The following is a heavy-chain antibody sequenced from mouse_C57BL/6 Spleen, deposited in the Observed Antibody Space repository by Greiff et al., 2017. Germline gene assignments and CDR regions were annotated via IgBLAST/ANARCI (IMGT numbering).Heavy chain of an antibody. CDR2: IDPETGGT. Sequence: QVQLQQSGAELVRPGASVTLSCKASGYTFTDYEMHWVKQTPVHGLEWIGAIDPETGGTAYNQKFKGKAILTADKSSSTAYMELRSLTSEDSAVYYCTRAGRNYDAMDYWGQGTSVTVSS. V-gene: IGHV1-15*01. D-gene: IGHD1-1*01. J-gene: IGHJ4*01. CDR3: TRAGRNYDAMDY. CDR1: GYTFTDYE.